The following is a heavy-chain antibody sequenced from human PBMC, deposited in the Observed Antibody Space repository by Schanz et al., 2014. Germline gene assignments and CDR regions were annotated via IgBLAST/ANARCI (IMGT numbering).Heavy chain of an antibody. CDR2: ISSSSMYI. V-gene: IGHV3-21*01. CDR1: GFSFSTYG. J-gene: IGHJ4*02. D-gene: IGHD6-19*01. CDR3: VRDKKGFVAVAGRAPFDY. Sequence: EVRLVESGGGLVKPGGSLRLSCAASGFSFSTYGMTWVRQAPGKGLEWVSSISSSSMYIYQADSMRGRFTISRDNAKNSLYLQVNNLSAEDTAVYYCVRDKKGFVAVAGRAPFDYRGQGTLVTVSS.